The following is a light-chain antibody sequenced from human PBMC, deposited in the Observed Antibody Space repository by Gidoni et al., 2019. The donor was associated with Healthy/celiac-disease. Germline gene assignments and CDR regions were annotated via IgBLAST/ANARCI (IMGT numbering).Light chain of an antibody. V-gene: IGKV3-11*01. Sequence: EIVLPQSPATLSLSPGERATLSCRASQSVSSYLAWYQQKPGQAPRLLIYDASNRATGIPARFSGSGSATDFTLTISSLAPEDFAVYYCQQRSNPFTFGPGTKVDIK. J-gene: IGKJ3*01. CDR3: QQRSNPFT. CDR1: QSVSSY. CDR2: DAS.